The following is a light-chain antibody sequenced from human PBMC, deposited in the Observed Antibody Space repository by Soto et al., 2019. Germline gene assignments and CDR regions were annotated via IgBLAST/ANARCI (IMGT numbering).Light chain of an antibody. CDR1: QSVSRY. Sequence: EIVLTQSPATLSLSPGERATLSCRASQSVSRYLAWYQQKPGQAPRLIIYGASTRANGIPARFSGSGSGTEFTLTISSLQSEDFAVYYCQQYNYWPPITFGQGTRLEIK. CDR3: QQYNYWPPIT. CDR2: GAS. J-gene: IGKJ5*01. V-gene: IGKV3-15*01.